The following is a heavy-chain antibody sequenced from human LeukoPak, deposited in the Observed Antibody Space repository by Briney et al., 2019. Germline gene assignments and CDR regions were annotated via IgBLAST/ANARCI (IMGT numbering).Heavy chain of an antibody. CDR1: GFTFSSYW. V-gene: IGHV3-7*01. Sequence: GGSLRLSCAASGFTFSSYWMSWVRQAPGKGLEWVANIKQDGSEKYYVDSVKGRFTISRDNAKNSLYLQMNSLRAEDTAVYYCARDLTIFGVDLFDYWGQGTLVTVSS. J-gene: IGHJ4*02. D-gene: IGHD3-3*01. CDR3: ARDLTIFGVDLFDY. CDR2: IKQDGSEK.